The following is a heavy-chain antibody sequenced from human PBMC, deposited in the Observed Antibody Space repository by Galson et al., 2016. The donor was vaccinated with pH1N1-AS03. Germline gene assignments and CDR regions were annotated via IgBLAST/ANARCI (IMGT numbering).Heavy chain of an antibody. V-gene: IGHV5-51*03. Sequence: QSGAEVKKPGESLRVSCTGYGYSFSNYWIGWVRQLPGKGLEWMGFIYCGDSDTRYGPSFQGRVTFSADKSTTTAYLQWSSLQASDTAIYYCARVIPVAGFHFASGGQGTLVTVSS. D-gene: IGHD6-19*01. J-gene: IGHJ4*02. CDR2: IYCGDSDT. CDR3: ARVIPVAGFHFAS. CDR1: GYSFSNYW.